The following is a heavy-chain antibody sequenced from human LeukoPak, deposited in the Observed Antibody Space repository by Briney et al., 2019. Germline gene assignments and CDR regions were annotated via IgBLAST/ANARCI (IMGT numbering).Heavy chain of an antibody. V-gene: IGHV5-10-1*01. J-gene: IGHJ4*02. CDR1: GYSFTTYL. CDR2: IVTSDSYT. D-gene: IGHD5-18*01. CDR3: ARRRYSYDIDS. Sequence: GESLKISCKGSGYSFTTYLISWVRQLPGKGLEWMGTIVTSDSYTTYSPSFQGHVTISVDKSISTAYLQWSSLKASDNAMYYCARRRYSYDIDSWGQGALVTVSS.